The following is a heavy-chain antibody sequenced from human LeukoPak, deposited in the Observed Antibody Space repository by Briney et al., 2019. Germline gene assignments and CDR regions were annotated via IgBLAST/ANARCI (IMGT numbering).Heavy chain of an antibody. J-gene: IGHJ4*02. CDR2: INPSGGST. D-gene: IGHD2-15*01. CDR1: GYTLTTYY. CDR3: AVKGYCSGGSCYSVDY. V-gene: IGHV1-46*01. Sequence: ASVKVSCKASGYTLTTYYMHWVRQAPGQGLEWMGIINPSGGSTGYAQRFQGRVTMTRDTSTSTVYMELSSLRSEDTAVYYCAVKGYCSGGSCYSVDYWGQGTLVTVSS.